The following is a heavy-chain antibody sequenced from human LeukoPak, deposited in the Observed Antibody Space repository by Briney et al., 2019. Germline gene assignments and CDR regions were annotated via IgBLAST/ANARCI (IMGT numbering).Heavy chain of an antibody. D-gene: IGHD2-2*01. V-gene: IGHV3-64*01. CDR3: ARRVRLSSSSWYDP. CDR2: ISSNGGST. CDR1: GFTFSNYA. Sequence: PGGSLRLSCAASGFTFSNYAMHWVRQAPGKGLEYVSAISSNGGSTYYANSVKGRCTISRDNSKNTLYLQMGSLRDEGMAVYFFARRVRLSSSSWYDPWGQGSLVTVSS. J-gene: IGHJ5*02.